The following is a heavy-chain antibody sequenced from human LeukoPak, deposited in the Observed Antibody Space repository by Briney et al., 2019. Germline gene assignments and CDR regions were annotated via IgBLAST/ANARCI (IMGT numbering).Heavy chain of an antibody. CDR2: MNPNSGNT. CDR1: GYTFTSYD. V-gene: IGHV1-8*01. D-gene: IGHD2-2*01. J-gene: IGHJ4*02. CDR3: AGGPQILVVPAAMHLDY. Sequence: ASVKVSCKASGYTFTSYDVNWVRQATGQGLEWMGWMNPNSGNTGYAQKFQGRVTMTRNTSISTAYMELSSLRSEDTAVYYCAGGPQILVVPAAMHLDYWGQGTLVSVSS.